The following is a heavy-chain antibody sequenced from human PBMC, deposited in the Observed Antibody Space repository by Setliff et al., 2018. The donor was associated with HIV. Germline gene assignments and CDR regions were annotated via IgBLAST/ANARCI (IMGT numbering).Heavy chain of an antibody. V-gene: IGHV1-2*02. Sequence: ASVKVSCKASGYTFTNYYMHWVRQAPGQGLEWMGWINPNSGGTDYPQKFQARVTMTRDTSISTAYMVLSRLRSDDTAVYYCARSDHSSGYYYNFDYWGQGTLVTVSS. D-gene: IGHD3-22*01. CDR1: GYTFTNYY. CDR3: ARSDHSSGYYYNFDY. CDR2: INPNSGGT. J-gene: IGHJ4*02.